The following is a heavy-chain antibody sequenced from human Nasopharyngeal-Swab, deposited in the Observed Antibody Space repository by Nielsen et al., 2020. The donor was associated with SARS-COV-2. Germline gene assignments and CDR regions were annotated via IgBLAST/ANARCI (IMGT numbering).Heavy chain of an antibody. V-gene: IGHV1-18*04. D-gene: IGHD3-9*01. CDR2: ISAYNGNT. J-gene: IGHJ4*02. CDR3: ARDSYDILTGYYDY. CDR1: GYTFTSYG. Sequence: ASVKASCKASGYTFTSYGISWVRQAPGQGLEWMGWISAYNGNTNYAQKLQGRVTMTTDTSTSTAYMELRSLRSDDTAVYYCARDSYDILTGYYDYWGQGTLVTVSS.